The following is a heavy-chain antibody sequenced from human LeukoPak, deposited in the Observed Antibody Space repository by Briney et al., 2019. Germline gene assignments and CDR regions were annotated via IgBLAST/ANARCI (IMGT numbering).Heavy chain of an antibody. V-gene: IGHV3-49*03. CDR3: TRFPGYCSGGSCFKFDY. D-gene: IGHD2-15*01. J-gene: IGHJ4*02. CDR1: GFTFGDYA. CDR2: IRSKAYGRTT. Sequence: PGGSLRLSCTASGFTFGDYAMSWFRQAPGKGLEWVGFIRSKAYGRTTEYAASVKGRFTISRDNSKSIAYLQMHSLKTEDTAVYYCTRFPGYCSGGSCFKFDYWGQGTLVTVSS.